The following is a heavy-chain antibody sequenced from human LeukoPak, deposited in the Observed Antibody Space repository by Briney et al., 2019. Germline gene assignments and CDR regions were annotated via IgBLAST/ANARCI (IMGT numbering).Heavy chain of an antibody. J-gene: IGHJ4*02. D-gene: IGHD3-22*01. Sequence: ASVKVSCKASGYTFTSYGISWVRQAPGQGLEWMGWISAYNGSTNYAQKLQGRVTMTTDTSTSTAYMELRSLRSDDTAVYYCARTYYYDSSGYYSYYFDYWGQGTLVTVSS. V-gene: IGHV1-18*01. CDR1: GYTFTSYG. CDR3: ARTYYYDSSGYYSYYFDY. CDR2: ISAYNGST.